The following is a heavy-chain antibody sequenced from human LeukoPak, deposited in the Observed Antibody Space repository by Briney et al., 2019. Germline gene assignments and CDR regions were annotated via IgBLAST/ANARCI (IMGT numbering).Heavy chain of an antibody. CDR2: IYYSGST. D-gene: IGHD3-3*01. Sequence: PSETLSLTCTVSGGSISSSSYYWGWIRQPPGKGLEWIGSIYYSGSTYYNPSLKSRVTISVDTSKNQFSLKLSSVTAADTAVYYCARQYYDFWSGSYYLDYWGQGTLVTVSS. CDR1: GGSISSSSYY. V-gene: IGHV4-39*01. CDR3: ARQYYDFWSGSYYLDY. J-gene: IGHJ4*02.